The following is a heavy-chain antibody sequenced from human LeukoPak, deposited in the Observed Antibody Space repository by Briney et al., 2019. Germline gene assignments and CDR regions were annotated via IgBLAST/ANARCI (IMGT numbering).Heavy chain of an antibody. J-gene: IGHJ2*01. D-gene: IGHD5/OR15-5a*01. V-gene: IGHV3-21*01. CDR2: ISSSGSLI. Sequence: GGSLSLSCTASESTFSSFPMSWVRQAPGRGLEWISSISSSGSLIYCADSLKGRFTVSRDNAKNSLYVQMNSLRAEDTALYYCAKIGVSGQWYFDLWGRSTLVTVSS. CDR3: AKIGVSGQWYFDL. CDR1: ESTFSSFP.